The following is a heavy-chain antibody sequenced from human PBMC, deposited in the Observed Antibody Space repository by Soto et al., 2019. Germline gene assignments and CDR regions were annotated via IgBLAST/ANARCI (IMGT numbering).Heavy chain of an antibody. Sequence: LRLSCAASGFTFSSYEMNWVRQAPGKGLEWVSYISSSGSTIYYADSVKGRFTISRDNAKNSLYLQMNSLRAEDTAVYYCARDFLRDSLGVTFDYWGQGTLVTVSS. CDR2: ISSSGSTI. CDR1: GFTFSSYE. CDR3: ARDFLRDSLGVTFDY. V-gene: IGHV3-48*03. D-gene: IGHD4-17*01. J-gene: IGHJ4*02.